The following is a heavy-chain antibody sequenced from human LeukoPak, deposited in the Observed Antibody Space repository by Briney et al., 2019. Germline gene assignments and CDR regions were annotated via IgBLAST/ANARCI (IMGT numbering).Heavy chain of an antibody. CDR3: ARDHNYAFDY. Sequence: GGSLRLSCAASGFTFSSYSMNWVRQAPGKGQEWVSYISSISGTINYADSVKGRFTISGDNARNSLFLQMNSLRAEDTAVYYCARDHNYAFDYWGQGTLVTVSS. J-gene: IGHJ4*02. V-gene: IGHV3-48*01. CDR1: GFTFSSYS. D-gene: IGHD5-18*01. CDR2: ISSISGTI.